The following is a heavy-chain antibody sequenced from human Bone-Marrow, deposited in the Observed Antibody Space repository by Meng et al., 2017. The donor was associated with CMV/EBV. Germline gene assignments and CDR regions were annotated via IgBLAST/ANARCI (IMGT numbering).Heavy chain of an antibody. J-gene: IGHJ4*02. Sequence: GESLKISCAASGFTFSSYWMSWVRQAPGKGLEWVSGVSGRDGGTYNADAVKGRFTISRDNPKNTLNLQMNSLRAEDTAVYYCARDLGSLTQKFDYWGQGTLVTVSS. D-gene: IGHD6-19*01. V-gene: IGHV3-23*01. CDR1: GFTFSSYW. CDR2: VSGRDGGT. CDR3: ARDLGSLTQKFDY.